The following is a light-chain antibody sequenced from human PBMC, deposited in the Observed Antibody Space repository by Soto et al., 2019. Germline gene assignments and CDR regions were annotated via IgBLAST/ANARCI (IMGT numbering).Light chain of an antibody. CDR1: QSISSY. V-gene: IGKV1-39*01. Sequence: DIQMTQSPSSLSASVGDRVTITCRASQSISSYLNWYQQKPGKAPKLLIYGASSLQSGVPSRFSGSGSGTDFSLTISSLQPEDFATYYCQQSYSTPPSLTFGGGTKVEIK. CDR3: QQSYSTPPSLT. J-gene: IGKJ4*01. CDR2: GAS.